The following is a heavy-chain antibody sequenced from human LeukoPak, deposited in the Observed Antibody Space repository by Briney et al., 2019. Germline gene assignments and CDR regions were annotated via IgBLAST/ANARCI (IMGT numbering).Heavy chain of an antibody. CDR3: ARTYYGSGSFRYYFDY. CDR2: IYYSGST. CDR1: GGSISSYY. J-gene: IGHJ4*02. V-gene: IGHV4-59*01. D-gene: IGHD3-10*01. Sequence: SETLSLTCTVSGGSISSYYWSWIRQPPGKGLEWIGYIYYSGSTNYNPSLKSRVTISVDTSKNQFSLKLSSVTAADTAVYYCARTYYGSGSFRYYFDYWGQGTLVTVSS.